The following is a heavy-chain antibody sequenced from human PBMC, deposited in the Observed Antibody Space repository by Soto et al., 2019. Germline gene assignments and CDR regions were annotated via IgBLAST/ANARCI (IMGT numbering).Heavy chain of an antibody. D-gene: IGHD1-26*01. Sequence: DTLSLTCTVSGAPITINYWSWIRQAPGKGLEWIGYIYYSGSTTYNPSLKSRVTMSADTSKDQFSLKLNSVTAADTAVYYCARDAGGNYDHWGPGILVTVAS. CDR3: ARDAGGNYDH. CDR1: GAPITINY. V-gene: IGHV4-59*01. J-gene: IGHJ4*02. CDR2: IYYSGST.